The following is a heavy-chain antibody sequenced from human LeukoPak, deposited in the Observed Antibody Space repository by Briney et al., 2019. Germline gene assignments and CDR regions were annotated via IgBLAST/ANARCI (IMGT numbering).Heavy chain of an antibody. V-gene: IGHV4-4*07. J-gene: IGHJ6*02. D-gene: IGHD3-10*01. CDR3: ARAKLGVRGMDV. CDR2: IYTSGST. CDR1: GYSISSGYY. Sequence: SETLSLTCTVSGYSISSGYYWSWIRQPAGKGLEWIGRIYTSGSTNYNPSLKSRVTMSVDTSKNQFSLKLSSVTAADTAVYYCARAKLGVRGMDVWGQGTTVTVSS.